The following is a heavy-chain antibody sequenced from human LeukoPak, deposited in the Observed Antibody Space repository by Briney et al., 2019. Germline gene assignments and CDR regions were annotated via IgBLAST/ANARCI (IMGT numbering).Heavy chain of an antibody. Sequence: SETLSLTCTVSGGSISSYYWSWIRQPPGKGLEWIGYIYYSGSTNYNPSLKSRVTISVDTSKNQFSLKLSSVTAADTAVYYCARLQLAAAGDYFDYWGQGTLVTVSS. CDR2: IYYSGST. J-gene: IGHJ4*02. CDR3: ARLQLAAAGDYFDY. CDR1: GGSISSYY. V-gene: IGHV4-59*01. D-gene: IGHD6-13*01.